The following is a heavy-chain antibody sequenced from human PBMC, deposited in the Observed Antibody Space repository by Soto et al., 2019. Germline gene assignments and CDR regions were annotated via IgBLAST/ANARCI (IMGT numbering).Heavy chain of an antibody. Sequence: ASVKVACKAAGYTFTSDYIHWVRQAPGQGPEWMGMINPNTDITTYAQKFQGRLTVTRDSSTSTVYMELSSLRSDDTAVYYCARETYPYGLEDYWGQGTLVTVSS. J-gene: IGHJ4*02. CDR2: INPNTDIT. CDR3: ARETYPYGLEDY. D-gene: IGHD4-17*01. V-gene: IGHV1-46*01. CDR1: GYTFTSDY.